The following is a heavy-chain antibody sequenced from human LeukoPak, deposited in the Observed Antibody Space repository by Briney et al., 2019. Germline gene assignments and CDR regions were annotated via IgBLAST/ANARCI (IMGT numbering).Heavy chain of an antibody. D-gene: IGHD3-22*01. CDR1: GFTFSIYA. V-gene: IGHV3-23*01. J-gene: IGHJ4*02. Sequence: GGSLRLSCAASGFTFSIYAMSWVRQAPGKGLEWVSAISGSGGTAYYADSVKGRFTISRDNSKNTLYLQMNSLRAEGTAVYYCAKKGYYDGSGYYMYYFDHWGQGTLVTVSS. CDR2: ISGSGGTA. CDR3: AKKGYYDGSGYYMYYFDH.